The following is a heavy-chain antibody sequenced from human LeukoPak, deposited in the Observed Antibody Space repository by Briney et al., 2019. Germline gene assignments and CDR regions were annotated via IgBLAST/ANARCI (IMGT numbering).Heavy chain of an antibody. D-gene: IGHD5-24*01. V-gene: IGHV3-21*01. J-gene: IGHJ4*02. CDR3: ARGFEIFDY. CDR1: GFTFSSYS. Sequence: GGSLRLSCAASGFTFSSYSMNWVRQAPGKGLEWVSSITSNSNHIYYADSVKGRFTISRDNAKNSLYLQMNSLRAEDTAVYYCARGFEIFDYWGQGTQVTVSS. CDR2: ITSNSNHI.